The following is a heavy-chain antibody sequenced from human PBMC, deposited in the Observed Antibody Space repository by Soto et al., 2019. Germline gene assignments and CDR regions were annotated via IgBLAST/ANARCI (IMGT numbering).Heavy chain of an antibody. Sequence: GGSLRLSCAASGFTFSSYAMSWVRQAPGKGLEWVSAISGSSGSTYYADSVKGRFTISRDNSKNTLYLQMNSLRAEDTAVYYCEKIPIAAAGTDAFDIWGQGTMVTVSS. CDR2: ISGSSGST. CDR1: GFTFSSYA. V-gene: IGHV3-23*01. J-gene: IGHJ3*02. D-gene: IGHD6-13*01. CDR3: EKIPIAAAGTDAFDI.